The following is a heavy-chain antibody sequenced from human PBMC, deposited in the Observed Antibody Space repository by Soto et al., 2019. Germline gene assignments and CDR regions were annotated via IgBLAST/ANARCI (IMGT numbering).Heavy chain of an antibody. D-gene: IGHD2-21*01. V-gene: IGHV1-2*02. Sequence: ASVKVSCKASGYTFTGFYVHWVREAPGQGLEWMGWINPETGGTSYAQKFQGRVTLSRDTSINTAYLELSSLRFDDAAVYFCARERFQVISDGMDVWGQGTTVTVSS. CDR1: GYTFTGFY. CDR3: ARERFQVISDGMDV. CDR2: INPETGGT. J-gene: IGHJ6*02.